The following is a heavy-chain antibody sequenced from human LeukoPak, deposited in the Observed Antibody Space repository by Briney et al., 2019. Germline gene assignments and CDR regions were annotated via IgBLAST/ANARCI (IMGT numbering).Heavy chain of an antibody. CDR2: ISAYNGNT. CDR3: ARHSQYYYDREGEAFDI. D-gene: IGHD3-22*01. CDR1: GYTFTSYG. V-gene: IGHV1-18*01. J-gene: IGHJ3*02. Sequence: ASVKVSCKASGYTFTSYGISWVRQAPGQGLEWMGWISAYNGNTNYAQKLQGRVTMTTDTSTSTAYMELRSLRSDDTAVYYCARHSQYYYDREGEAFDIWGQGTMVTVSS.